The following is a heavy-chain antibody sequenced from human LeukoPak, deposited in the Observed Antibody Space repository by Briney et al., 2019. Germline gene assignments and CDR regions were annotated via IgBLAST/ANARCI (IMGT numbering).Heavy chain of an antibody. CDR1: GYTFTSYG. V-gene: IGHV1-18*01. J-gene: IGHJ4*02. CDR2: ISAYNGNT. D-gene: IGHD6-19*01. CDR3: ARGLSWIAVAGTGGDY. Sequence: GASVKVSCKASGYTFTSYGISWVRQAPGQGLEWMGWISAYNGNTNYAQKLQGRVTMTTDTSKSTAYMELRSLRSDDTAVYYCARGLSWIAVAGTGGDYWGQGTLVTVSS.